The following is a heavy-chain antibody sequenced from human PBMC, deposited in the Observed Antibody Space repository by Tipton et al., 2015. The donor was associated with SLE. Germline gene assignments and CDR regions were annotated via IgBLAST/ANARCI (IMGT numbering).Heavy chain of an antibody. V-gene: IGHV3-9*01. Sequence: SSGGYYWSWIRQHPGKGLEWVSGISWNSGSIGYADSVKGRFTISRDNAKNSLYLQMNSLRAEDTALYYCAKGLGYCGGGSCLLSEYFQHWGQGALVTVSS. CDR2: ISWNSGSI. CDR3: AKGLGYCGGGSCLLSEYFQH. D-gene: IGHD2-15*01. CDR1: SSGGYY. J-gene: IGHJ1*01.